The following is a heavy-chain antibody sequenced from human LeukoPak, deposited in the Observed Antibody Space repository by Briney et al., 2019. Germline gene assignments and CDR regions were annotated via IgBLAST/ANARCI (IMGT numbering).Heavy chain of an antibody. Sequence: PSETLSLTRTVSGGSISSGDYYWSWIRQPPGKGLEWLGYIYYSGSTYYNPSLKSRITISVDTSKNQFSLKLSSVTAADTAVYYCAVERTGSFYWGQGTLVTVSS. CDR3: AVERTGSFY. CDR2: IYYSGST. D-gene: IGHD2-8*02. CDR1: GGSISSGDYY. J-gene: IGHJ4*02. V-gene: IGHV4-30-4*01.